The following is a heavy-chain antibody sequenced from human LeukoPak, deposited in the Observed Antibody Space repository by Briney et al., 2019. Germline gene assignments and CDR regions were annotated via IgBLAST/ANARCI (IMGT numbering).Heavy chain of an antibody. CDR1: GFTFSSYG. J-gene: IGHJ4*02. D-gene: IGHD3-22*01. V-gene: IGHV3-30*03. CDR3: SVDSSGSFTKQLDY. Sequence: GGSLRLSCAASGFTFSSYGMHWVRQAPGKGLEWVAVISYDGSNKYYADSVKGRFTISRDNSKNTLYLQMNSLRAEDTAVYYCSVDSSGSFTKQLDYWGQGTLVTVSS. CDR2: ISYDGSNK.